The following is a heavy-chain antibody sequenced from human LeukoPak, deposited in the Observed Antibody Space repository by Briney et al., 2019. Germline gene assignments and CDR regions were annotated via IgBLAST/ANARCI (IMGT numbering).Heavy chain of an antibody. CDR1: GFTFSSYA. CDR2: ISGSGGST. J-gene: IGHJ6*02. Sequence: GGSLRLSCAASGFTFSSYAMSWVRQAPGKGLEWVSAISGSGGSTYYADSVKGRFTISRDNSKNTLYLQMNSLRAEDTAVYYCANLRGLYYYYGMDVWGQGTTVTVSS. CDR3: ANLRGLYYYYGMDV. V-gene: IGHV3-23*01.